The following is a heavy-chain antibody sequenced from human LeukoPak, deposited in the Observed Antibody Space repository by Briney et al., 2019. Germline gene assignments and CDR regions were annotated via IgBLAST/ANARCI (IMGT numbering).Heavy chain of an antibody. CDR3: ARAIREWELRYYYYYYMDV. D-gene: IGHD1-26*01. V-gene: IGHV4-39*01. CDR1: GGSISSSSYY. J-gene: IGHJ6*03. Sequence: SETLSLTCTVSGGSISSSSYYWGWIRQPPGKGLEWIGSIYYSGSTYYNPSLKSRVTISVDTSKNQFSLKLSSVTAADTAVYYCARAIREWELRYYYYYYMDVWGKGTTVTVSS. CDR2: IYYSGST.